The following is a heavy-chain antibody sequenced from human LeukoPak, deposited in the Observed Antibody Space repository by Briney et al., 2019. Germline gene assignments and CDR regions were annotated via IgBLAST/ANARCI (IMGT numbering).Heavy chain of an antibody. Sequence: GGSLRLSCAACGLTFSSYAMSWVRQAPGKGLEWVGRSKSKTDGGTTDYAAPVKGRFTISRDDSKNTLSLQMNSLKTEDTAVYYCTRGGEVDYWGQGTLVTVSS. V-gene: IGHV3-15*01. CDR3: TRGGEVDY. J-gene: IGHJ4*02. CDR1: GLTFSSYA. CDR2: SKSKTDGGTT. D-gene: IGHD3-16*01.